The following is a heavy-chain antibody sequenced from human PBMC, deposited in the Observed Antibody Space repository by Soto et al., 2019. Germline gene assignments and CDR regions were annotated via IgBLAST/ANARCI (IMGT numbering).Heavy chain of an antibody. CDR2: IIPIFGTA. J-gene: IGHJ6*02. V-gene: IGHV1-69*13. D-gene: IGHD1-7*01. CDR1: GGTFSSYA. CDR3: ARDNWNYKNGMDV. Sequence: EASVKVSCKASGGTFSSYAISWVRQAPGQGLEWMGGIIPIFGTANYAQKFQGRVTITADESTSTAYMELSSLRSEDTAVYYCARDNWNYKNGMDVWGQGTTVTVSS.